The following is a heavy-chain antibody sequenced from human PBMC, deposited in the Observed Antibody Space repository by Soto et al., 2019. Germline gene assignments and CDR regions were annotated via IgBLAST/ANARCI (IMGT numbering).Heavy chain of an antibody. CDR1: GGSISSYY. Sequence: QVQLQESGPGLVKPSETLSLTCSVSGGSISSYYWSWIRQPPGKGLEWIAYIYYSGTSYNPSLKSRVSISLDTPKNQFSLKLSSVTAADTAVYYCARTYDGSGPNSGGYAFDIWGQGTMVTVSS. CDR2: IYYSGT. CDR3: ARTYDGSGPNSGGYAFDI. V-gene: IGHV4-59*01. D-gene: IGHD3-22*01. J-gene: IGHJ3*02.